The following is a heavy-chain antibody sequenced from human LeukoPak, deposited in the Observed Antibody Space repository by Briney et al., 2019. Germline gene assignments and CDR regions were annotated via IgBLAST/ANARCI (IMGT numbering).Heavy chain of an antibody. CDR2: ISSSSSYI. D-gene: IGHD6-13*01. CDR1: GFTFSSYS. J-gene: IGHJ4*02. Sequence: GGSLRLSCAASGFTFSSYSMNWVRQAPGKGLEWVSSISSSSSYIYYADSVKGRFTISRDNAKNSLYLQMNSLRAEDTAVYYCARFAGNPTHFDYWGQGTLFTVSS. CDR3: ARFAGNPTHFDY. V-gene: IGHV3-21*01.